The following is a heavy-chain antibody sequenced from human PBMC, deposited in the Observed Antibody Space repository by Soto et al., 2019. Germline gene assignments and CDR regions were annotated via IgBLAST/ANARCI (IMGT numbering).Heavy chain of an antibody. D-gene: IGHD3-22*01. V-gene: IGHV1-69*01. J-gene: IGHJ4*02. CDR2: IIPNFGTT. CDR1: GGTFNSYG. CDR3: ASSPRDDTSGDLLY. Sequence: QVQLVQSGAEVKKPGSSVKVSCKASGGTFNSYGISWVRQAPGQGLQWMGGIIPNFGTTSYAQEFQGRVTVSADDSMSTVYMELTSRRSEDTAVYYCASSPRDDTSGDLLYWGQGTLVTVSS.